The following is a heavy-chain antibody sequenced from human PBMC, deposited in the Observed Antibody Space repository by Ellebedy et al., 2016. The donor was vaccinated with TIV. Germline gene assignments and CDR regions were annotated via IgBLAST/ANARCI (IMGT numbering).Heavy chain of an antibody. CDR3: ASDPEGIPVPGTGNFDY. CDR1: GFTFSDYH. CDR2: IKRDGSEK. Sequence: PGGSLRLSCAASGFTFSDYHMSWVRQPPGKGLEWVANIKRDGSEKYYVDSVKGRFTISRANAKNSLYLQMNSLRAEDTAVYYCASDPEGIPVPGTGNFDYWGQGILVTVSS. J-gene: IGHJ4*02. D-gene: IGHD6-19*01. V-gene: IGHV3-7*03.